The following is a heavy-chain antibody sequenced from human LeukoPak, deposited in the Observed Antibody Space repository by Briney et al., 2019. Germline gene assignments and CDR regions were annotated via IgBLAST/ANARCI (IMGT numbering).Heavy chain of an antibody. J-gene: IGHJ4*02. CDR3: ARTITIFGVVETGYYFDY. CDR2: IYYSGST. CDR1: GGSISSYY. V-gene: IGHV4-59*01. D-gene: IGHD3-3*01. Sequence: SETLSLTCTVSGGSISSYYWSWIRQPPGKGLEWIGYIYYSGSTNYNPSLKSRVTISVDTSKNQFSLKLSSVTAADTAVYYCARTITIFGVVETGYYFDYWGQGTLVTVSS.